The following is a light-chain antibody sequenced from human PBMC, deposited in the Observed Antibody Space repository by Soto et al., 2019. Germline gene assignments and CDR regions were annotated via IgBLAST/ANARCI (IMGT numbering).Light chain of an antibody. V-gene: IGKV1-39*01. J-gene: IGKJ2*01. CDR1: QNIGNY. Sequence: DIQMTQSPSSLSASVGDRVAITCRASQNIGNYLSWYAQNPGKAPKLLISGASSLQSGVPSRFSGSGSGTHFTLTISSLQPEDFATYYCQQSDSIPFTFGQGTKLEMK. CDR3: QQSDSIPFT. CDR2: GAS.